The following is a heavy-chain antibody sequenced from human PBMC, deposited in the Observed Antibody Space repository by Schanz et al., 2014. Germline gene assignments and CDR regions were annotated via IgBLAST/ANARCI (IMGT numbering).Heavy chain of an antibody. Sequence: QVPLVESGGGLVKPGTSLILSCSVSGFSLNTYGIHWFRQPAGKGLEWVAVIWNNGVTKYYADSVRGRFTISRDRFQNTLYLRMSSLRAEDTAVYYCARPRFDYGEVDYWGQGTLVTVSS. CDR2: IWNNGVTK. D-gene: IGHD4-17*01. CDR3: ARPRFDYGEVDY. J-gene: IGHJ4*02. CDR1: GFSLNTYG. V-gene: IGHV3-33*01.